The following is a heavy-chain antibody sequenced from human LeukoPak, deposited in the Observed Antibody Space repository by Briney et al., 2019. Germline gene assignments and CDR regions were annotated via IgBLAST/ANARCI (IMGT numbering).Heavy chain of an antibody. CDR2: IYYSGST. CDR1: GGSISSYY. V-gene: IGHV4-59*01. CDR3: ARKTALSGDYDWFDP. D-gene: IGHD4-17*01. J-gene: IGHJ5*02. Sequence: KSSETLSLTCTVSGGSISSYYWSWIRQPPGKGLEWIGHIYYSGSTNYNPSLKSRVTISVDTSKNQFSLKLSSVTAADTAVYYCARKTALSGDYDWFDPWGQGTLVTVSS.